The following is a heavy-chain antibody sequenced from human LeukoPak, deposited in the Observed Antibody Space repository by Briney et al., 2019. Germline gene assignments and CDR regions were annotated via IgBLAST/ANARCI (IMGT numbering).Heavy chain of an antibody. CDR1: GFTFTNHA. Sequence: GGSVRLSCVTSGFTFTNHAMSWVRQAPGKGLEWVSAISGSGGSTYYADSVKGRFTISRDNSKNTLYLQLNSLRAEDTAVYYCAKGIYGYSSGWCFDYWGQGTLVTVSS. CDR3: AKGIYGYSSGWCFDY. CDR2: ISGSGGST. J-gene: IGHJ4*02. V-gene: IGHV3-23*01. D-gene: IGHD6-19*01.